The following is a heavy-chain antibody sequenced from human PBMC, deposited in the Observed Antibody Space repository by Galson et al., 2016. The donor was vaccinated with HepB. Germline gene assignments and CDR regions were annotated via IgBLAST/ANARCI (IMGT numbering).Heavy chain of an antibody. J-gene: IGHJ1*01. Sequence: SLRLSCAASGFTFGDYTMHWVRQAPGKGLEWVSLISWEGRTSFYADSVKGRFTISRDNRKKSLYLQMNSLRTEDSALYYCAKDMKSLVPRGEYFQNWGQGTLVTVSS. V-gene: IGHV3-43*01. CDR3: AKDMKSLVPRGEYFQN. CDR1: GFTFGDYT. D-gene: IGHD6-13*01. CDR2: ISWEGRTS.